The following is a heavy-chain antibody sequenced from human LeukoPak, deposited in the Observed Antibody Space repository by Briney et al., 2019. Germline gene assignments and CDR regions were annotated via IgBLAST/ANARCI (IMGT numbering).Heavy chain of an antibody. CDR3: TRDRWIQLWPLDY. J-gene: IGHJ4*02. Sequence: GASVKVSCKASGGTFSSYAISWVRQAPGQGLEWMGRIIPILGIANYAQKFQGRVTITADKSTSTAYMELRSLRSDDTAVYYCTRDRWIQLWPLDYWGQGTLVTVSS. D-gene: IGHD5-18*01. CDR2: IIPILGIA. CDR1: GGTFSSYA. V-gene: IGHV1-69*04.